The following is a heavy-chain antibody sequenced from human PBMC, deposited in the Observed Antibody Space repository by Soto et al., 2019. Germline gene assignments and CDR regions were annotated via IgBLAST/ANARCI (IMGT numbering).Heavy chain of an antibody. CDR1: GGSFSGYY. D-gene: IGHD3-22*01. CDR2: ITHSGST. CDR3: ARHYYYYYFDY. J-gene: IGHJ4*02. V-gene: IGHV4-34*01. Sequence: SETLSLTCAVFGGSFSGYYWSWIRQPPGKGLEWIGDITHSGSTYYNPSLESRVTISVDTSKNQFSLKLSSVTAADTAVYYCARHYYYYYFDYWGQGTLVTVSS.